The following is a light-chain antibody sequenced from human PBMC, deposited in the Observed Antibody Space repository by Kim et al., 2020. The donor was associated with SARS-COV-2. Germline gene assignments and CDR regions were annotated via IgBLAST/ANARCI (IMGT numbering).Light chain of an antibody. CDR3: QVWDVTSDHHV. V-gene: IGLV3-21*04. CDR2: YTT. CDR1: NTANKY. J-gene: IGLJ1*01. Sequence: APGKAATVNLGADNTANKYVHWYQQMPGQAPVLVIYYTTDRPAGIPERFSGSNSGNTATLTVTRVEAGDEADYYCQVWDVTSDHHVFGTGTKVTVL.